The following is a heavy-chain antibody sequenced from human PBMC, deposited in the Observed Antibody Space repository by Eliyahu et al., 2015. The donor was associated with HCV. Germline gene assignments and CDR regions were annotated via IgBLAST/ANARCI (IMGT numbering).Heavy chain of an antibody. D-gene: IGHD3-3*01. J-gene: IGHJ3*02. V-gene: IGHV4-61*01. CDR2: IXYSGST. CDR1: GXSXXSGXYX. Sequence: QVQLQESGPGLVKPSAXLSLTCTVSGXSXXSGXYXWSWIRQPPGKGLEWIGYIXYSGSTDYNPSLKSRVTISVDTSKNQFSLKLSSVTAADTAVYYCAREGLKLYYDFWSGTKIEAFDIWGQGTMVTVSS. CDR3: AREGLKLYYDFWSGTKIEAFDI.